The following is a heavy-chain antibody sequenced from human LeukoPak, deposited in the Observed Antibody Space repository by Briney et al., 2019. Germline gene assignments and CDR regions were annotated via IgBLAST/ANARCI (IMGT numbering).Heavy chain of an antibody. CDR1: VCIFSRYA. CDR3: ARDTLRSGYDY. J-gene: IGHJ4*02. V-gene: IGHV1-69*06. D-gene: IGHD5-18*01. CDR2: IIPIFGTA. Sequence: SVKVSCKSSVCIFSRYAISSVGQAPGRGLEWMGGIIPIFGTANYAQKFQGRVTITADKSTSTAYMERSSLRAEDTAVYYCARDTLRSGYDYWGQGTLVTVSS.